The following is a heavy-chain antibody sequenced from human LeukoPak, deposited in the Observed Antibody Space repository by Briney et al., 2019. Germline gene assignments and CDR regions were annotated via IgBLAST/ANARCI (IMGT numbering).Heavy chain of an antibody. CDR2: INHSGST. Sequence: PSETLSLTCAVYGGSFSGYYRSWIRQPPGKGLEWIGEINHSGSTNYNPSLKSRVTISVDTSKNQFSLKLSSVTAADTAVYYCARGVRFGELLSNYFDYWGQGTLVTVSS. J-gene: IGHJ4*02. CDR3: ARGVRFGELLSNYFDY. CDR1: GGSFSGYY. V-gene: IGHV4-34*01. D-gene: IGHD3-10*01.